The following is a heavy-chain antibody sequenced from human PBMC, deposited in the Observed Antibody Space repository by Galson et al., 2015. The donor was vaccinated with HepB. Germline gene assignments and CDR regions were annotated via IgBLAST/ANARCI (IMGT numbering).Heavy chain of an antibody. CDR3: AKELIKKSVVVVPAARYNWFDP. CDR2: ISGSGGST. J-gene: IGHJ5*02. V-gene: IGHV3-23*01. CDR1: GFTFSSYA. D-gene: IGHD2-2*01. Sequence: SLRLSCAASGFTFSSYAMSWVRQAPGKGLEWVSAISGSGGSTYYADSVKGRFTISRDNSKNTLYLQMNSLRAEDTAVYYCAKELIKKSVVVVPAARYNWFDPWGQGTLVTVSS.